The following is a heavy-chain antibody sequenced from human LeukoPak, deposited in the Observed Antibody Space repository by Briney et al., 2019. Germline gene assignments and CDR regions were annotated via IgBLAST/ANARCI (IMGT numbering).Heavy chain of an antibody. CDR1: GFTFSRYS. CDR2: ISGSGTTI. J-gene: IGHJ5*01. CDR3: ARDRNVIGADFDS. V-gene: IGHV3-23*01. D-gene: IGHD2/OR15-2a*01. Sequence: GGSLRLSCAASGFTFSRYSMSWVRQAPGKGLEWVSAISGSGTTIYYADSVKGRFTISRDNSKNTVYLHMNSLRPDDTAVYFCARDRNVIGADFDSWGQGTLVTVSS.